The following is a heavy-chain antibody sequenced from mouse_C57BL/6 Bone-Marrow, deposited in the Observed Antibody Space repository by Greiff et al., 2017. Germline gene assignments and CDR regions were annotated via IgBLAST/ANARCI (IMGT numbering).Heavy chain of an antibody. J-gene: IGHJ2*01. V-gene: IGHV1-19*01. CDR1: GYTFTDYY. CDR2: INPYNGGT. CDR3: ARRREVYDWY. D-gene: IGHD2-12*01. Sequence: VQLKESGPVLVKPGASVKMSCKASGYTFTDYYMNWVKQSHGKSLEWIGVINPYNGGTSYNQKFKGKATLTVDKSSSTAYMELNSLTSEDSAVYYCARRREVYDWYWGQGTTLTVSS.